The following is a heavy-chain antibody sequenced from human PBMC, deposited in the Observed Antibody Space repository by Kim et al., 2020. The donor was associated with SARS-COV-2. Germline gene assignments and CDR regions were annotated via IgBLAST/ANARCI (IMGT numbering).Heavy chain of an antibody. V-gene: IGHV3-7*01. Sequence: YGDSVKGRFTISRDNAKNSLYLQMNSLRAEDTAVYYCARAYGSSWYWIDYWGQGTLVTVSS. J-gene: IGHJ4*02. D-gene: IGHD6-13*01. CDR3: ARAYGSSWYWIDY.